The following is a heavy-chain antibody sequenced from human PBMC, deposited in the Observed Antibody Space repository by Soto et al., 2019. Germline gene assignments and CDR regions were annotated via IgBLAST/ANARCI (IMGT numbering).Heavy chain of an antibody. CDR2: MSPNSGNT. V-gene: IGHV1-8*01. D-gene: IGHD4-17*01. CDR1: GYTFTSYD. Sequence: ASVKVSCKASGYTFTSYDINWVRQATGQGLEWMGWMSPNSGNTGYAQKFQGRVTMTRNTSISTAYMELSSLRSEDTAVYYCARGFMTTVPYFDYWAQGTLVTVSS. J-gene: IGHJ4*02. CDR3: ARGFMTTVPYFDY.